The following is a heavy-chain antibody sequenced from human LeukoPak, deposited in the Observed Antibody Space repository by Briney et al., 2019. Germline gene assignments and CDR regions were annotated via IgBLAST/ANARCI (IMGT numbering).Heavy chain of an antibody. Sequence: GGSLRLSCAASGFTFSSYAMSWGRQAPGKGLEWVSAISGSGGSTYYADSVKGRSTISRDNSKNTLYLQMNSLRAEDTAVYYCAKVVVVPAAIDDHFDYWGQGTLVTVSS. V-gene: IGHV3-23*01. J-gene: IGHJ4*02. D-gene: IGHD2-2*02. CDR2: ISGSGGST. CDR3: AKVVVVPAAIDDHFDY. CDR1: GFTFSSYA.